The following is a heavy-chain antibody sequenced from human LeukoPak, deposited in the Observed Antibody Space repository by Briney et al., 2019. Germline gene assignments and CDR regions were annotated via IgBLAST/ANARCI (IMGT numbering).Heavy chain of an antibody. Sequence: GGSLRLSCAASGFTFSSYAMHWVRQAPGKGLEWVAVISYDGSNKYYADSVKGRFTISRDNSKNTLYLQMNSLRAEDTAVYYCARDADYWGQGTLATVSS. CDR2: ISYDGSNK. J-gene: IGHJ4*02. CDR3: ARDADY. CDR1: GFTFSSYA. V-gene: IGHV3-30*04.